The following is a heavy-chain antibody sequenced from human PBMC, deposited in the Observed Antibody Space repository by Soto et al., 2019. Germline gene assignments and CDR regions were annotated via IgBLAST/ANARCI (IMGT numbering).Heavy chain of an antibody. CDR1: GFSFRSYG. J-gene: IGHJ5*02. Sequence: GSIRLSCAASGFSFRSYGMHWVRKDQGKGLEWVAVIWYDGSNKYYADSVKGRFTISRDNSKDTLYLQMNRLRAEDTAVYYCARDMVVRSSWYLTWFDPSAQGTLLTVSS. CDR3: ARDMVVRSSWYLTWFDP. D-gene: IGHD6-13*01. CDR2: IWYDGSNK. V-gene: IGHV3-33*01.